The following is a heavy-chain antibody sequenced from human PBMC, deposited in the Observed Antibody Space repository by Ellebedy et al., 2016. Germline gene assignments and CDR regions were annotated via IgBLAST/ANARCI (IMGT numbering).Heavy chain of an antibody. CDR2: IHHSGST. V-gene: IGHV4-34*01. Sequence: SETLSLTCAVYGGSFSGYYWTWIRQPPGKGLEWIGEIHHSGSTNYNPSLKSRVTISVDTSKNQFSLKLSSVTAADTAVYYCARGNYGLDVWGQGTTVTVSS. CDR3: ARGNYGLDV. J-gene: IGHJ6*02. CDR1: GGSFSGYY.